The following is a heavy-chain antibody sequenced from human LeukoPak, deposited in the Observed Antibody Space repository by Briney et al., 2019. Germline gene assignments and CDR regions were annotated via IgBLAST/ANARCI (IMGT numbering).Heavy chain of an antibody. CDR3: ARGSSSLFDY. Sequence: SETLSLTCTVSGGSISSYYWGWIRQPPGKGLEWIGNIFYSGSTYYSPSLRSRVTISLDTSKNQFSLKLSSVTAADTAVYYCARGSSSLFDYWGQGTLVTVSS. CDR1: GGSISSYY. D-gene: IGHD6-13*01. J-gene: IGHJ4*02. V-gene: IGHV4-39*07. CDR2: IFYSGST.